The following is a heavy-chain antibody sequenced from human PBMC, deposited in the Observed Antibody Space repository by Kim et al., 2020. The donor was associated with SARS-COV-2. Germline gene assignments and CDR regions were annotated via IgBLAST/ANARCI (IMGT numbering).Heavy chain of an antibody. D-gene: IGHD3-10*01. V-gene: IGHV1-69*13. CDR1: GGTFSSYA. J-gene: IGHJ6*02. CDR3: ARGATMVRGVIVGYYYYGMDV. Sequence: SVKVSCKASGGTFSSYAISWVRQAPGQGLEWMGGIIPIFGTANYAQKFQGRVTITADESTSTAYMELSSLRSEDTAMYYCARGATMVRGVIVGYYYYGMDVWGQGTTVTVSS. CDR2: IIPIFGTA.